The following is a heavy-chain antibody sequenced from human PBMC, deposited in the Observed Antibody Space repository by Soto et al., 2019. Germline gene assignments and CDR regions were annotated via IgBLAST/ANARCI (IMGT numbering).Heavy chain of an antibody. J-gene: IGHJ2*01. CDR1: GGSISSYY. CDR2: IYYSGST. V-gene: IGHV4-59*01. CDR3: ARRWGFGGPAGGTFYGDYELDL. Sequence: SETLSLTCTVSGGSISSYYWSWIRQPPGKGLEWIGYIYYSGSTNYNPSLKSRVTISVDTSKNQFSLKLSSVTAADTAVFYCARRWGFGGPAGGTFYGDYELDLWGRGTLVTVSS. D-gene: IGHD4-17*01.